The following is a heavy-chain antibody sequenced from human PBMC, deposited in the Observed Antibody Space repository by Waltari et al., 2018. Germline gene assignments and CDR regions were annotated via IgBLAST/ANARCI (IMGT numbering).Heavy chain of an antibody. CDR3: ARDWRRIYPGWWFDP. D-gene: IGHD6-19*01. CDR1: GGSISSYY. V-gene: IGHV4-4*07. CDR2: IYTSGST. Sequence: QVQLQESGPGLVKPSETLSLTCTVSGGSISSYYWSWIRQPAGKGLEWIGRIYTSGSTNYNPSLKSRVTMSVDTSKNQCSLKLSSVTAADTAVYYCARDWRRIYPGWWFDPWGQGTLVTVSS. J-gene: IGHJ5*02.